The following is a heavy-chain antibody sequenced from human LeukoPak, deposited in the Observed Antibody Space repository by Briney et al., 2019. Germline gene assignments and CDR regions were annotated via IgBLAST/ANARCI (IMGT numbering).Heavy chain of an antibody. V-gene: IGHV3-74*01. CDR3: ARDPDSSGYSTFHD. Sequence: GGSLRLSCAASGFTFSSHWMHWVRQAPGKGLVWVSRIKRDGSSTSCADPVKGRFTISRDNAKNTLYLQMNSLRAEDTAVYYCARDPDSSGYSTFHDWGQGTLVTVSS. CDR1: GFTFSSHW. D-gene: IGHD3-22*01. CDR2: IKRDGSST. J-gene: IGHJ1*01.